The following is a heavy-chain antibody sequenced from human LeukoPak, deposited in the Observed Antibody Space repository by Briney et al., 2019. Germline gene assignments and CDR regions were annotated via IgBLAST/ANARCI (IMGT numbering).Heavy chain of an antibody. Sequence: GGSLRLSCAASEFTFSTYWMTWVRQAPGKGLEWVADIKQDGSEKYYVDSVKGRFTISRQNAKKSLFLQMNSLRAEDTAVYYCARHRSGGSQDDAFDIWGQGTPVTVSS. CDR1: EFTFSTYW. V-gene: IGHV3-7*01. CDR3: ARHRSGGSQDDAFDI. J-gene: IGHJ3*02. D-gene: IGHD2-15*01. CDR2: IKQDGSEK.